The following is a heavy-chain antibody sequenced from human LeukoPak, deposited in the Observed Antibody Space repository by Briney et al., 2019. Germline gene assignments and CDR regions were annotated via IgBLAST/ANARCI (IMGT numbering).Heavy chain of an antibody. CDR1: GYTFTSYD. CDR2: MNPNSGNT. D-gene: IGHD3-3*01. J-gene: IGHJ4*02. CDR3: VRAHKITIFGVVIPAAAGYYFDY. V-gene: IGHV1-8*01. Sequence: ASVKVSCKASGYTFTSYDINWVRQATGQGLEWMGWMNPNSGNTGYAQKFQGRVTMTRNTSISTAYMELSSLRSEDTAVYYCVRAHKITIFGVVIPAAAGYYFDYWGQGTLVTVSS.